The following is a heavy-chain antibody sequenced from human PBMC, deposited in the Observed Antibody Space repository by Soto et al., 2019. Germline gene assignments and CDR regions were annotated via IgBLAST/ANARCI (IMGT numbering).Heavy chain of an antibody. CDR2: TYYRSKWYN. D-gene: IGHD3-3*01. Sequence: SQTLSLTCAISGDSVSSNSAAWNWIRQSPSRGLEWLGRTYYRSKWYNDYAVSVKSRITINPDTSKNQFSLQLNSVTPEDTAVYYCARGRIRFLEWLNTQNEPHGMDVWGQGTKVTVYS. CDR3: ARGRIRFLEWLNTQNEPHGMDV. J-gene: IGHJ6*02. V-gene: IGHV6-1*01. CDR1: GDSVSSNSAA.